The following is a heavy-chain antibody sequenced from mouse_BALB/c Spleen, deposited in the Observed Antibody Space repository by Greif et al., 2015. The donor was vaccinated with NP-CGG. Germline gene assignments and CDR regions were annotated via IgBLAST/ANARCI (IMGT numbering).Heavy chain of an antibody. CDR3: ARAYYGSSPFAY. V-gene: IGHV7-3*02. CDR1: GFTFTDYY. CDR2: IRNKANGYTT. J-gene: IGHJ3*01. Sequence: EVQLVESGGGLVQPGGSLRLSCATSGFTFTDYYMSWVRQPPGKALEWLGFIRNKANGYTTEYSASVKGRFTISRDNSQSILYLQMNTLRAEDSATYYCARAYYGSSPFAYWGQGTLVTVSA. D-gene: IGHD1-1*01.